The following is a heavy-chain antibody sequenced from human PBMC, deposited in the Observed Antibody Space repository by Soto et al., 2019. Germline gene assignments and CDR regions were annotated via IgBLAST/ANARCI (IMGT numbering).Heavy chain of an antibody. V-gene: IGHV1-18*04. J-gene: IGHJ4*01. CDR1: GYSFSSYG. D-gene: IGHD1-26*01. Sequence: QVPLVQPGAEVKEPGASVKVSCKASGYSFSSYGVSWVRQAPGQGLEWIGWINPYNGNTLYAQNLQGSVPLPTDTAPSTAYMELRSLRSDDTAIYYCAGDPGAASFAYWGQGTLVTVSS. CDR2: INPYNGNT. CDR3: AGDPGAASFAY.